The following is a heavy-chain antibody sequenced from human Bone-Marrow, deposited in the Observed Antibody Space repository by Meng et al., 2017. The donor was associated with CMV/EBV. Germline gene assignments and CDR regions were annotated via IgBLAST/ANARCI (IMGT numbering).Heavy chain of an antibody. CDR1: GGSFSGYY. J-gene: IGHJ4*02. Sequence: QVQLQQWGAGLLKPSETLSLTFAVYGGSFSGYYWSWIRQPPGKGLEWIGEINHSGSTNYNPSLKRRVTISVDTSKNQFSLKLSSVTAADTAVNYCARGYCSSTSCLIDYWGQGTLVTVSS. V-gene: IGHV4-34*01. CDR3: ARGYCSSTSCLIDY. CDR2: INHSGST. D-gene: IGHD2-2*01.